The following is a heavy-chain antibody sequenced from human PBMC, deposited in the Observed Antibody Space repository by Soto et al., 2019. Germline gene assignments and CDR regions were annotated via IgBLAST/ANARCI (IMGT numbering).Heavy chain of an antibody. CDR2: ISGTSGST. D-gene: IGHD2-21*02. V-gene: IGHV3-23*01. J-gene: IGHJ4*02. CDR3: ASVTRTRVTVPGAPRY. CDR1: GFTFRNHD. Sequence: GESLKISCAASGFTFRNHDMTWVRQAPGKGLEWVSSISGTSGSTYYADSVRGRFTISKDNSRDALYLQMNSLRAEDTAVYYCASVTRTRVTVPGAPRYWGQGTLVPVSS.